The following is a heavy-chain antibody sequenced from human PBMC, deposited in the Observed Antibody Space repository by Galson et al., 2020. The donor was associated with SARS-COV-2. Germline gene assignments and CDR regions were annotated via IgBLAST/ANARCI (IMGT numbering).Heavy chain of an antibody. CDR1: GDSISGYY. D-gene: IGHD3-16*01. CDR3: ARDMGGPSDH. CDR2: IYYSGST. V-gene: IGHV4-59*01. Sequence: SETLSLTCTVSGDSISGYYWGWIRQPPGKGLEWIGYIYYSGSTNYTPSLKSRVTMSVDMSKNQFSLNLSSVTAADTAVYYCARDMGGPSDHWGQGTLVTVSS. J-gene: IGHJ4*02.